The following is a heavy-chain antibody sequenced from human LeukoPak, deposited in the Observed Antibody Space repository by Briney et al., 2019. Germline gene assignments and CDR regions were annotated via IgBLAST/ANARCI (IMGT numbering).Heavy chain of an antibody. CDR1: GFTFSNYW. J-gene: IGHJ4*02. Sequence: GGSLRLSCTASGFTFSNYWMTWARQAPGKGLEWVANINPDGSEKHYVDSLKGRFAISRDNPKNSLYLQMNSLGDEDTAVYYCARGSTAADWGLGTLVTVSS. CDR3: ARGSTAAD. CDR2: INPDGSEK. D-gene: IGHD1-26*01. V-gene: IGHV3-7*01.